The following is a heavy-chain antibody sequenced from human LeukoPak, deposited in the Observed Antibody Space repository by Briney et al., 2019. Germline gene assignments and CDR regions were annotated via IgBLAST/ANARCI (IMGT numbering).Heavy chain of an antibody. CDR1: EFSLRSYS. D-gene: IGHD2-2*01. CDR2: VSSGSSYI. CDR3: ARYCSSSRCLYYYHMDV. J-gene: IGHJ6*03. V-gene: IGHV3-21*01. Sequence: GGSLRLSCGASEFSLRSYSMDWVRQAPGKGLEWVSSVSSGSSYIYYADSVKGRFTISRDDAKNSLYLQMNSLRAEDTAVYYCARYCSSSRCLYYYHMDVWGKGTTVTVSS.